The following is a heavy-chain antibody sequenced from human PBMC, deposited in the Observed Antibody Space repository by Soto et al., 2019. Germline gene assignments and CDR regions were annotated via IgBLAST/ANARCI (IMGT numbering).Heavy chain of an antibody. J-gene: IGHJ6*02. CDR1: GGTFSTFA. Sequence: QVQLVQSGAEVKKPGSSVKVSCKASGGTFSTFAICWVRQAPGPGLEWMGGIIPIFNRPNYAQKFQARLTIAADESSSTAYMELSSLRSEDTAVYYCARQLNWNYYYSVMDVWGQGTTVTVSS. CDR2: IIPIFNRP. V-gene: IGHV1-69*12. CDR3: ARQLNWNYYYSVMDV. D-gene: IGHD1-1*01.